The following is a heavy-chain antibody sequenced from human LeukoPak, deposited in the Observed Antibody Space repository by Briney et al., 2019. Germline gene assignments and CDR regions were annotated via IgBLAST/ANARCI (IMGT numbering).Heavy chain of an antibody. Sequence: PGGSLRLSCAASGLNFRKSWMTWVRQAPGRGLEWVANIKDDGSEKYYVDSVKGRFTMSRDNAKNSLYLQMNSLRAEDTAVYYCARDASPGYNSAWFDAFDIWGQGTMVTVSS. CDR3: ARDASPGYNSAWFDAFDI. D-gene: IGHD6-19*01. J-gene: IGHJ3*02. CDR2: IKDDGSEK. CDR1: GLNFRKSW. V-gene: IGHV3-7*01.